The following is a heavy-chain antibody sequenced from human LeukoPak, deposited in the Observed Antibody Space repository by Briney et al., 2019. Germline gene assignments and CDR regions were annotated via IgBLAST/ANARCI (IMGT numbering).Heavy chain of an antibody. J-gene: IGHJ4*02. CDR1: GFTFSSYA. V-gene: IGHV3-7*01. CDR3: ARAAGGTSRDY. Sequence: GGSLRLSCAASGFTFSSYAMSWVRQAPGKGLEWVANIKDDGSDKYYVDSVKGRFTISRDNAKNSLYLQMNSLRDDDTAVYYCARAAGGTSRDYWGQGTLVTVSS. CDR2: IKDDGSDK. D-gene: IGHD1-26*01.